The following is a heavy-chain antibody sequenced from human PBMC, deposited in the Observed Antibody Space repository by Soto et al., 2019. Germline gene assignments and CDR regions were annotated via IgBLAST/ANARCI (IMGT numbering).Heavy chain of an antibody. Sequence: QITLKESSPTLVKPTQTLTLTCSFSGFSLYSGGVGVGWIRQPPGKALEWLAHLYWDETRRYNPSLRNTLTITKETYENMVVLTMTDMGPVDTGTYFCAHYTTNTYFDVWGKGTTVTVSS. V-gene: IGHV2-5*02. CDR2: LYWDETR. D-gene: IGHD1-1*01. CDR1: GFSLYSGGVG. CDR3: AHYTTNTYFDV. J-gene: IGHJ6*04.